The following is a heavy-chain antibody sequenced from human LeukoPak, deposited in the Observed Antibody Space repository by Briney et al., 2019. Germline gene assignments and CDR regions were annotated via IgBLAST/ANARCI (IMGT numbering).Heavy chain of an antibody. CDR1: GFSFSTYW. J-gene: IGHJ4*02. CDR3: ARGGAGTGDY. Sequence: GGSLRLSCAASGFSFSTYWMHWVRHAPGKGLVWVSRIDTDGSGTSYADSVKGRFTISRDNAKNTLYLQMNSLTAEDTAVYYCARGGAGTGDYWGQGTLVTVSS. D-gene: IGHD6-19*01. V-gene: IGHV3-74*01. CDR2: IDTDGSGT.